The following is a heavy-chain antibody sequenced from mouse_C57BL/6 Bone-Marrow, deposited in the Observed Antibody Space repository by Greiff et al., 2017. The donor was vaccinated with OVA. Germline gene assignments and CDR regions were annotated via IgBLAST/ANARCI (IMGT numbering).Heavy chain of an antibody. V-gene: IGHV1-61*01. CDR1: GYTFTSYW. Sequence: QVQLQQPGAELVRPGSSVNLSCKASGYTFTSYWMDWVKQSPGQGLEWIGYIYPSDSDTQSDHKFTVKATLTVDKSSNTAYMQLSSLTSEDSAVYYRARGDTPFAYWGQGTLVTVSA. D-gene: IGHD5-1-1*01. CDR3: ARGDTPFAY. J-gene: IGHJ3*01. CDR2: IYPSDSDT.